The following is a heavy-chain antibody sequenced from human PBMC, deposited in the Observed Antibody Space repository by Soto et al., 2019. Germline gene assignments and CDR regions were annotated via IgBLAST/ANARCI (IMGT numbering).Heavy chain of an antibody. Sequence: GGSLRLSCAASGFTFSNYWMHWVRQAPGKGLERVAVISYDGSNKYYADSVKGRFTISRDNSKNTLYLQMNSLRAEDTAVYYCARDYYRFNSGYGFSMDVWGQGTTVTVAS. D-gene: IGHD5-12*01. CDR3: ARDYYRFNSGYGFSMDV. V-gene: IGHV3-30-3*01. CDR1: GFTFSNYW. CDR2: ISYDGSNK. J-gene: IGHJ6*02.